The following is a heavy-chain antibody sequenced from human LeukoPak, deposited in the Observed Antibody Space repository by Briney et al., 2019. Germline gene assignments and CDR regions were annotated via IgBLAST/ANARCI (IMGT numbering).Heavy chain of an antibody. Sequence: GGSLRLSCAASGFTFDDYAMHWVRQAPGKGLEWVSGISWNSGSIGYADSVKGRFTISRDNAKNSLYLQMNSLRAEDTALYYCAKDTQHYYGSGSFDYWGQGTLVTVSS. CDR1: GFTFDDYA. V-gene: IGHV3-9*01. CDR3: AKDTQHYYGSGSFDY. J-gene: IGHJ4*02. D-gene: IGHD3-10*01. CDR2: ISWNSGSI.